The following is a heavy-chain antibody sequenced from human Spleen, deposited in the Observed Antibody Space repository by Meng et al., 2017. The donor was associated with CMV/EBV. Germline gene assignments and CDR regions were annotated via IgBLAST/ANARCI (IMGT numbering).Heavy chain of an antibody. CDR2: IIPIFGTT. Sequence: TFRRYPLSVVRQAPGQGLEWMGGIIPIFGTTNYAQKFQGRVTITTDESTTTAYMELSSLRSEDTAVYYCAREARITMVRGIPNWFDPWGQGTLVTVSS. CDR3: AREARITMVRGIPNWFDP. J-gene: IGHJ5*02. CDR1: TFRRYP. V-gene: IGHV1-69*05. D-gene: IGHD3-10*01.